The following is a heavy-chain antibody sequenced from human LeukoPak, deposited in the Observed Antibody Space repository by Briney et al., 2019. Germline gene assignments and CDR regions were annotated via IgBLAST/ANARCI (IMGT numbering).Heavy chain of an antibody. J-gene: IGHJ6*03. Sequence: SETLSLTCTVPGGSISSSSYYWGWIRQPPGKGLEWIGSIYYSGSTYYNPSLKSRVTISVDTSKNQFSLKLSSVTAADTAVYYCARAHSSSLYYYYMDVWGKGTTVTVSS. CDR2: IYYSGST. V-gene: IGHV4-39*07. CDR3: ARAHSSSLYYYYMDV. CDR1: GGSISSSSYY. D-gene: IGHD6-6*01.